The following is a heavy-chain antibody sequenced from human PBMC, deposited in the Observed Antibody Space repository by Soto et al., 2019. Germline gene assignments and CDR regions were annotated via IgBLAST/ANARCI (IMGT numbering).Heavy chain of an antibody. CDR2: ISGSGVST. V-gene: IGHV3-23*01. D-gene: IGHD1-20*01. CDR3: AGGDNWNGRILGYYYYYFMDV. J-gene: IGHJ6*03. Sequence: LSLTCAVYGGSFSGYYWSWVRQAPGKGLEWVSVISGSGVSTYYADSVKGRFTISRDNSKNTLYLQMNSLKAEDTAVYYCAGGDNWNGRILGYYYYYFMDVWGKGTTVTVSS. CDR1: GGSFSGYY.